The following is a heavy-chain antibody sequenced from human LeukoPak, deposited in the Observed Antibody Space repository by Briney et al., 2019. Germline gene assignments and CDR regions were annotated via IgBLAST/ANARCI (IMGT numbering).Heavy chain of an antibody. D-gene: IGHD2-2*01. CDR3: ARGRGTTSSNFDY. CDR2: INPNNGGT. J-gene: IGHJ4*02. V-gene: IGHV1-2*02. CDR1: GYTFTGYY. Sequence: ASVKVSCKASGYTFTGYYMHSVRQAPGQGLEWMGWINPNNGGTNYAQKFQGRVTMTRDTSISTAYMELRRLTSDDTAVYYCARGRGTTSSNFDYWGQGTLVTVSS.